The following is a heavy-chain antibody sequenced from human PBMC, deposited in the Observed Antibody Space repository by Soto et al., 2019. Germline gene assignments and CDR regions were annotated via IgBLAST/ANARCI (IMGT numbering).Heavy chain of an antibody. CDR3: ARGTHYYDSSGYPYYYYGMDV. CDR2: INPIFGTA. D-gene: IGHD3-22*01. Sequence: QVQLVQSGAEVKKPGSSVKVSCKASGGTFSSYAISWVRQAPGQGLEWMGGINPIFGTANYAQKFQGRVTISADESTSTAYMELSSLRSVDTAVYYCARGTHYYDSSGYPYYYYGMDVWGQGTTVTVSS. J-gene: IGHJ6*02. CDR1: GGTFSSYA. V-gene: IGHV1-69*12.